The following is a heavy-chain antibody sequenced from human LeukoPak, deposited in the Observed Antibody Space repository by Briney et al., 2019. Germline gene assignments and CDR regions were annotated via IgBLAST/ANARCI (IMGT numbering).Heavy chain of an antibody. CDR3: ATEVTD. CDR1: GYTFTTYG. Sequence: ASVKVSCKASGYTFTTYGISWVRQAPGQGLEWMGWINPNSGGTKYAQKFQGRGTMTRDTSISTAYMELSRLRDDTAVYYCATEVTDWGQGTLVTVSS. D-gene: IGHD5-18*01. V-gene: IGHV1-2*02. CDR2: INPNSGGT. J-gene: IGHJ4*02.